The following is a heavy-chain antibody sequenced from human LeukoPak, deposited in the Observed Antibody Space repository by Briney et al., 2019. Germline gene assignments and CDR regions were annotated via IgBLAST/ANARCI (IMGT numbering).Heavy chain of an antibody. V-gene: IGHV3-7*01. CDR1: GFTLCSYW. J-gene: IGHJ3*01. CDR3: ARDWLAGNPYHAFDL. CDR2: IKEDGSEE. D-gene: IGHD3-22*01. Sequence: PGGSLRLSCAASGFTLCSYWMSWVREAPGKGRECVANIKEDGSEEYYVDSVKGRFSISRDNAKNSLYLKMNSLRAEDTAVYYCARDWLAGNPYHAFDLWGKGTMVTVSS.